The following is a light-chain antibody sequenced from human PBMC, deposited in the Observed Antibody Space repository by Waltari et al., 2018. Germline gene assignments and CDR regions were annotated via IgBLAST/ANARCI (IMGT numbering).Light chain of an antibody. CDR1: QDLGNF. CDR2: DAT. Sequence: DIQLTQSPSSLSASVGDRVTLICQASQDLGNFVTWYQQKPGEAPRLLINDATRLELGVPSRCSGRASGAEFTLTISSLQPEDVVTYYCQQYDYRPPTFGGGTKVEI. J-gene: IGKJ4*01. V-gene: IGKV1-33*01. CDR3: QQYDYRPPT.